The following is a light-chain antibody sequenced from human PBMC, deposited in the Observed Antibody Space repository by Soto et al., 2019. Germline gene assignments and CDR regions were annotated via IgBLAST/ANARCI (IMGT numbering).Light chain of an antibody. Sequence: EIVMTQSPATLSVSPGERATIYCRASQSVSSNLAWYQQKPGQAPRLLIYGASTRATGIPARFSGSGSGTEFTLTISSLQSEDFAVYYCQQYNNWPPFTFGQGTKVDIK. CDR1: QSVSSN. CDR3: QQYNNWPPFT. CDR2: GAS. J-gene: IGKJ1*01. V-gene: IGKV3-15*01.